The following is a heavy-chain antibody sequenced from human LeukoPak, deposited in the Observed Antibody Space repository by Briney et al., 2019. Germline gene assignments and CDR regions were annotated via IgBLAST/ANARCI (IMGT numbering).Heavy chain of an antibody. J-gene: IGHJ6*03. V-gene: IGHV3-20*04. CDR2: TNWDGAST. CDR3: GRVYCSTTSCYDYYDYYMDV. Sequence: GGSLRLSCAASGFRFDDYGMSWVRHVPGKGLEWVSGTNWDGASTGYADSVKGRFTISRDNVKNFLYLQMDSLRVEDTALYFCGRVYCSTTSCYDYYDYYMDVWGKGTTVTVSS. D-gene: IGHD2-2*01. CDR1: GFRFDDYG.